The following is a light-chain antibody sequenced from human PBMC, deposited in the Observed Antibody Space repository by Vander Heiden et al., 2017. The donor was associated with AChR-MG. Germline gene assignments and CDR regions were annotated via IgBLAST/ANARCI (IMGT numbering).Light chain of an antibody. CDR1: SSDVGGYNY. Sequence: QSALTQPASVSGSPGQSITISCTGTSSDVGGYNYVSWYQQPPGKAPKLMIYDVSYRPSGVSNRFSGSKSGNTASLTISGLQSEDEADYYCSSYTSSSTLGVFGGGTKLTVL. V-gene: IGLV2-14*03. CDR3: SSYTSSSTLGV. CDR2: DVS. J-gene: IGLJ2*01.